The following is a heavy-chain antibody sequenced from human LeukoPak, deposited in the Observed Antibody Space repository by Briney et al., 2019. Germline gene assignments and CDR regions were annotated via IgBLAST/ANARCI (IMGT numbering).Heavy chain of an antibody. V-gene: IGHV3-74*01. J-gene: IGHJ5*02. D-gene: IGHD3-10*01. CDR2: INSDGSST. CDR1: GFTFSSYW. CDR3: AKAGLRMVRGVITNWFDP. Sequence: PGGSLRLSCAASGFTFSSYWMHWVRQAPGKGLVWVSRINSDGSSTSYADSVKGRFTISRDNAKNTLYLQMNSLRAEDTAVYYCAKAGLRMVRGVITNWFDPWGQGTLVTVSS.